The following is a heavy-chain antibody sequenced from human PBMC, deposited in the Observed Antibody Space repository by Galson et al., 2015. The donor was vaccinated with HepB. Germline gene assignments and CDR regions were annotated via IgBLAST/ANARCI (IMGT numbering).Heavy chain of an antibody. D-gene: IGHD5-18*01. J-gene: IGHJ4*02. Sequence: SVKVSCKASGYTFTGYYIYWVRQAPGQGLEWMGWINPNSGDTRYAQNFQAWVTMTRDTSITTAYMELSRLRSDDTAVYYCARAAQLWFPLDYWGQGTLVTVSS. CDR1: GYTFTGYY. CDR2: INPNSGDT. CDR3: ARAAQLWFPLDY. V-gene: IGHV1-2*04.